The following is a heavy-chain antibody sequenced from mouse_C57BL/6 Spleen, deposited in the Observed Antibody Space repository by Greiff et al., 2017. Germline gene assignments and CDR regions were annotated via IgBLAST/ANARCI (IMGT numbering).Heavy chain of an antibody. D-gene: IGHD2-3*01. V-gene: IGHV14-1*01. CDR3: TIYDGYYAAY. CDR1: GFTIKDYY. Sequence: EVQLQQSGAELVRPGASVKLSCTASGFTIKDYYMHWVKQRPEQGLEWIGRIDPEDGDTEYAPKFQGKATMTADTSSNPAYLQRSSLTSEDTAVYYCTIYDGYYAAYWGQGTLVTVSA. CDR2: IDPEDGDT. J-gene: IGHJ3*01.